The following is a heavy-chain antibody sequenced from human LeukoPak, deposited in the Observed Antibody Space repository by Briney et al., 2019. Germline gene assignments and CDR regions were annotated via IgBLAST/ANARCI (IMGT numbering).Heavy chain of an antibody. CDR3: AKDIAQGYTYGSIEQDY. CDR2: ISESGTGT. Sequence: PGGSLRLSCAVSGFTFSSFAMSWVRQAPGKGLEWLSAISESGTGTFYAGSVKGRFTISRDNSKDTLSLQMNSLRAEDTAVYCCAKDIAQGYTYGSIEQDYWGQGTLVTVSA. J-gene: IGHJ4*02. CDR1: GFTFSSFA. D-gene: IGHD5-18*01. V-gene: IGHV3-23*01.